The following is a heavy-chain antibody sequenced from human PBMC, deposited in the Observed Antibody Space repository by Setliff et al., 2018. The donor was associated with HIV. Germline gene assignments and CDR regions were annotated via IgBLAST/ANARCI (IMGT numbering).Heavy chain of an antibody. D-gene: IGHD1-26*01. V-gene: IGHV1-2*02. Sequence: ASVKVSCKASGYTFTRYYIHWVRQAPGQGLEWMAWIDPKSGETNYEQEFQGRVTLTRDTSISTAYLELTSLRSDDTAIFYCMRGREIGSRSPLELSDYWGQGTLVTVSS. CDR1: GYTFTRYY. J-gene: IGHJ4*02. CDR2: IDPKSGET. CDR3: MRGREIGSRSPLELSDY.